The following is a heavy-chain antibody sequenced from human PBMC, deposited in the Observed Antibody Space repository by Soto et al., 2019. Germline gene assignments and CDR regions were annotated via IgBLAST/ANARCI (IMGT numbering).Heavy chain of an antibody. D-gene: IGHD2-15*01. CDR2: IYQGRT. V-gene: IGHV4-4*02. CDR1: GGFVSTSNW. Sequence: QVQLQESGPGLVKPSGTLSLTCAVSGGFVSTSNWWSRVRQPPGEGLEWIGEIYQGRTTCNPSLGSRVTMSVDDSNNQLSLSLSAVTAADTAVYYCVLNCHYCLDNWGQGTLVTVSS. J-gene: IGHJ4*02. CDR3: VLNCHYCLDN.